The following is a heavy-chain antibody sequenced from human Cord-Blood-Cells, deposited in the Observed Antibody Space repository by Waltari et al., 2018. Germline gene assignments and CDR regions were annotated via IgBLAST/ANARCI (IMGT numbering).Heavy chain of an antibody. J-gene: IGHJ4*02. CDR2: IYPGDSDT. CDR3: ARLTRSSSWYLGFDY. CDR1: GYSFTSHW. V-gene: IGHV5-51*01. Sequence: EVQLVQSGAEVKKPGESLKISCKGSGYSFTSHWIGWVRQMPGKGLEWMGIIYPGDSDTRYSPSFQGQVTISADKSISTAYLQWSSLKASDTAMYYCARLTRSSSWYLGFDYWGQGTLVTVSS. D-gene: IGHD6-13*01.